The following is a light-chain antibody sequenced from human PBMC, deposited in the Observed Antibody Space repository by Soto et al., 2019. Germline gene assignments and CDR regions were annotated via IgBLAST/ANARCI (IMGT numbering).Light chain of an antibody. Sequence: EIVLTQSPATLSVSPGERATLSCMASQSVSSNLAWYQQKPGQAPRLLIYGASTRATGIPARFSGSGSGTEFTLTISSLQSEDFAVYYCQQYYDWPITFGQGTRLE. V-gene: IGKV3-15*01. CDR1: QSVSSN. CDR2: GAS. J-gene: IGKJ5*01. CDR3: QQYYDWPIT.